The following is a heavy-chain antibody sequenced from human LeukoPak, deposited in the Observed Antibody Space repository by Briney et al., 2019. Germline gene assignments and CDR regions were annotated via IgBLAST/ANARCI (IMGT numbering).Heavy chain of an antibody. CDR1: GYTFINYG. D-gene: IGHD2-2*01. Sequence: ASVKVSCKASGYTFINYGMHWVRQAPGQRLEWMGWINAGDGNAKYSQKFQGRITITRDTSARTAYMEVSSLRSGDTAVYYCARDNSYAIYWGQGTLVTVSS. CDR3: ARDNSYAIY. V-gene: IGHV1-3*01. CDR2: INAGDGNA. J-gene: IGHJ4*02.